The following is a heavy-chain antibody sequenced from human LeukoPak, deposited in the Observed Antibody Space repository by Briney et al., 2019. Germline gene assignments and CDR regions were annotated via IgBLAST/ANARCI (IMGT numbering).Heavy chain of an antibody. CDR1: GYTFTSYD. V-gene: IGHV1-8*03. CDR3: ARGGSGYTGYDLGY. J-gene: IGHJ4*02. CDR2: MNPNSGNT. D-gene: IGHD5-12*01. Sequence: ASVKVSCKASGYTFTSYDINWVRQATGQGLEWMGWMNPNSGNTGYAQKFQGRVTITRNTSISTAYMELSKLRSDDTAVYYCARGGSGYTGYDLGYWGQGTLVTVSS.